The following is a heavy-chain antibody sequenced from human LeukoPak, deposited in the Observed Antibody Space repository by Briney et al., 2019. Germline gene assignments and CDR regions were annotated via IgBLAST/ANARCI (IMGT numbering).Heavy chain of an antibody. D-gene: IGHD5-12*01. Sequence: GASVKVSCKASGGTFSSYAISWVRQAPGQGLEWMGRIIPILGIANYAQKFQGRVTITADKSTSTAYIELSSLRSEDTAVYYCARDVGDGYNSRSWYYYGMDVWGQGTTVTVSS. V-gene: IGHV1-69*04. CDR2: IIPILGIA. J-gene: IGHJ6*02. CDR1: GGTFSSYA. CDR3: ARDVGDGYNSRSWYYYGMDV.